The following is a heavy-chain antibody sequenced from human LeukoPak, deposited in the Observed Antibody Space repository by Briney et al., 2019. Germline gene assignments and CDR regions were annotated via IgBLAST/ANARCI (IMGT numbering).Heavy chain of an antibody. V-gene: IGHV3-53*01. CDR3: AIWFGELSGS. Sequence: PGGSLRLSCATSGFTFDDYGMNWVRQAPGKGLEWVSVIYSGGSTYYADSVKGRFTISRDNSKNTLYLQMNSLRAEDTAVYYCAIWFGELSGSWGQGTLVTVSS. CDR2: IYSGGST. J-gene: IGHJ5*02. CDR1: GFTFDDYG. D-gene: IGHD3-10*01.